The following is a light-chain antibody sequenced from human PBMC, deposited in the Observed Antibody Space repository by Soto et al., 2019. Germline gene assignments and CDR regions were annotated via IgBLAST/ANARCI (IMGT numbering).Light chain of an antibody. CDR3: AAWDDSLNGVV. V-gene: IGLV1-44*01. CDR1: SSNVGSYT. CDR2: SGN. J-gene: IGLJ2*01. Sequence: QSVLTQPPSASGTPGQRVTISCSGSSSNVGSYTVYWYQQLPGTAPKVLIYSGNRRPSGVPARFSGSKSGTSASLAISGLQSEDEADYYCAAWDDSLNGVVFG.